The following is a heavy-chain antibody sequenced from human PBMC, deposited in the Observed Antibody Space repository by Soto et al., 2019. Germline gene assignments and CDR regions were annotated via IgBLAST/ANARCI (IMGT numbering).Heavy chain of an antibody. CDR2: IYYSGTT. CDR3: ARSQRGRTAFTFDY. D-gene: IGHD3-16*01. Sequence: PSESLSLPCAVSGDSVSSDNYYWSWIRQPPGKGLEWIGYIYYSGTTNYNSYLKSRLSLSVDMSKNQFSLKLASVTAADTAVYFCARSQRGRTAFTFDYWGQGALVTVSS. V-gene: IGHV4-61*01. J-gene: IGHJ4*02. CDR1: GDSVSSDNYY.